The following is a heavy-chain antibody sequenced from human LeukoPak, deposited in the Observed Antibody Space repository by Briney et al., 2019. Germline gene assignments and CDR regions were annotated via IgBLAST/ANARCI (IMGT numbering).Heavy chain of an antibody. CDR3: ARDRIYYGSGTPPGAFDI. V-gene: IGHV3-30-3*01. J-gene: IGHJ3*02. Sequence: PGRSLRLSCAASGFTFSSYAMHWVRQAPGKGLEWVAVISYDGSNKYYADSVKGRFTISRDNSKNTLYLQMGSLRAEDTAVYHCARDRIYYGSGTPPGAFDIWGQGTMVTVSS. CDR2: ISYDGSNK. CDR1: GFTFSSYA. D-gene: IGHD3-10*01.